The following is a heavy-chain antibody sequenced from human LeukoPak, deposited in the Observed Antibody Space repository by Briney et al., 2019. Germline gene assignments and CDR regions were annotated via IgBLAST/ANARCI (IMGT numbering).Heavy chain of an antibody. V-gene: IGHV3-48*01. Sequence: PSETLSLTCTVSGGSISSYYWSWVRQAPGKGLEWVSYISSSSSTIYYADSVKGRFTISRDNAKNSLYLQMNSLRAEDTAVYYCARDSPPDYWGQGTLVTVSS. CDR1: GGSISSYY. CDR2: ISSSSSTI. CDR3: ARDSPPDY. J-gene: IGHJ4*02.